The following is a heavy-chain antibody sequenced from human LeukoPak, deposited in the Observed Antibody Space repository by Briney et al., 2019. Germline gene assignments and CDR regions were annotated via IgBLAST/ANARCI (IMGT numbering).Heavy chain of an antibody. D-gene: IGHD3-10*01. CDR2: IKSKTDGGTT. CDR1: GFTFSNAW. J-gene: IGHJ4*02. CDR3: TASMVRGVIYLDY. Sequence: PGGSLRLSCAASGFTFSNAWMSWVRQAPGKGLEWVGRIKSKTDGGTTEYAAPVKGRFTISRDDSKNTLYLQMNSLKTEDTAVYYCTASMVRGVIYLDYWAREPWSPSPQ. V-gene: IGHV3-15*01.